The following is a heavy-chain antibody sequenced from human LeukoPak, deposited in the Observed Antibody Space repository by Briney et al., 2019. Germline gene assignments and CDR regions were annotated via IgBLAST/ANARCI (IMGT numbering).Heavy chain of an antibody. D-gene: IGHD3-22*01. CDR3: ARAEYYYDSSGYYYWFDP. V-gene: IGHV3-7*01. Sequence: PGGPLRLSCAASGFTFSRNWMSWVRQAPGKGLECVANINQDGSEKHNVHSVTTRFTLSRDNAKTSLYLPMNSLRAEDTAVYSCARAEYYYDSSGYYYWFDPWGQGTLVTVSS. CDR1: GFTFSRNW. J-gene: IGHJ5*02. CDR2: INQDGSEK.